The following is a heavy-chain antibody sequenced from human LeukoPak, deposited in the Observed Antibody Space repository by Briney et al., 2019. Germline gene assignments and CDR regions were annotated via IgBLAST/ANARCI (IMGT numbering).Heavy chain of an antibody. V-gene: IGHV3-23*01. D-gene: IGHD4-17*01. CDR2: ISPTGEGT. CDR1: GFAFSNTG. J-gene: IGHJ4*02. Sequence: GGSLRLSCAASGFAFSNTGMTWVRQAPGRGLEWVSTISPTGEGTHYADSVKGRFTISRDNSKNTLSLELNSLKADDTATYYCARDAGGAWPFDYWGQGTRVIVSS. CDR3: ARDAGGAWPFDY.